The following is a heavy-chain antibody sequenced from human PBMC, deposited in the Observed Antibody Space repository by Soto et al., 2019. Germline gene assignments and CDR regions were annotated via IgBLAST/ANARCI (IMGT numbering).Heavy chain of an antibody. D-gene: IGHD3-10*01. J-gene: IGHJ4*02. Sequence: EVQLVESGGGLVKPGGSLRLSCAASGFTFSSYSMNWVRQAPGKGMEWVSSISSSSSYIYYADSVKGRFTISRDNAKNSLYLQMNSLRAGDTAVYYCARWWDDVVLWFWELSKGRHFDYWGQGTLVTVSS. V-gene: IGHV3-21*01. CDR1: GFTFSSYS. CDR2: ISSSSSYI. CDR3: ARWWDDVVLWFWELSKGRHFDY.